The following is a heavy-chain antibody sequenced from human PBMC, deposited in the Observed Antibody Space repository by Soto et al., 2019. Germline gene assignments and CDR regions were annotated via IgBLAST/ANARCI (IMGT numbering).Heavy chain of an antibody. CDR2: IYYSGST. V-gene: IGHV4-59*08. Sequence: SETLSLTCTVSGGSISSYYWSWIRQPPGKGLEWIGYIYYSGSTNYNPSLKSRVTISVDTSKNQFSLKLSSVTAADTAVYYCARHQYYGSGSALGPWDYWGQGTLVTVSS. D-gene: IGHD3-10*01. CDR3: ARHQYYGSGSALGPWDY. CDR1: GGSISSYY. J-gene: IGHJ4*02.